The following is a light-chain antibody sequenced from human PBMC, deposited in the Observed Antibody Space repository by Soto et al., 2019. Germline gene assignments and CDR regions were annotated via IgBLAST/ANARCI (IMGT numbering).Light chain of an antibody. J-gene: IGLJ1*01. CDR1: SPNIGNNY. V-gene: IGLV1-51*01. CDR2: DNN. Sequence: QSVLTQPPSVSAAPGQKVTISCSGSSPNIGNNYVSWYQQVPGTAPKLLIYDNNKRPSGNPDRFSGSKSGTSATLGISGLQTGDEADYYCGTWDSSLSVHVFGTGTKVTVL. CDR3: GTWDSSLSVHV.